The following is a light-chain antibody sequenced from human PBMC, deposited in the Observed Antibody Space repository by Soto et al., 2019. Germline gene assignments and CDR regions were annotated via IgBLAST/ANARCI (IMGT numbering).Light chain of an antibody. CDR2: KAS. CDR1: QSISSW. CDR3: QQYNSYSGT. V-gene: IGKV1-5*03. J-gene: IGKJ2*01. Sequence: DIQMTQSPSTQSASVGDRVTITCQASQSISSWLAWYQQKPGKAPNLLIYKASSLESGVPSRFSGSGSGTEFTLTISSLQPDDFATYYCQQYNSYSGTFGQGTKLEIK.